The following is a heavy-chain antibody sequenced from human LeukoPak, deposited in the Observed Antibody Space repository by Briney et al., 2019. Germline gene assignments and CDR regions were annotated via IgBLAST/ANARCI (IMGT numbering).Heavy chain of an antibody. V-gene: IGHV1-46*04. CDR1: GYTFTTYY. CDR3: AGGEGYRVGAWWYFDN. J-gene: IGHJ4*02. D-gene: IGHD1-26*01. Sequence: GASVKVSCKASGYTFTTYYLHWVRQAPGQGLEWMGIINPNAGDTGYARKLLGRVTMTRDTSTSTVYMELSSLRYEDTAVYYCAGGEGYRVGAWWYFDNWGQGTQVTVSS. CDR2: INPNAGDT.